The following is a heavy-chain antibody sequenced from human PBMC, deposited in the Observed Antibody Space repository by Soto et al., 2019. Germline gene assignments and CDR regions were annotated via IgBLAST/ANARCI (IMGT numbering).Heavy chain of an antibody. D-gene: IGHD2-2*01. Sequence: QITLKESGPALVKPTQTLTLTCTFSGFSLSISGVGVSWIRQPPGKAPEWLALIYGDDDKFYSPSLKTRLTITKDTSKNQVVLSMTNMEPVATATYYCTHSFHLLLDYWGQGTLVTVSS. V-gene: IGHV2-5*02. CDR2: IYGDDDK. J-gene: IGHJ4*02. CDR3: THSFHLLLDY. CDR1: GFSLSISGVG.